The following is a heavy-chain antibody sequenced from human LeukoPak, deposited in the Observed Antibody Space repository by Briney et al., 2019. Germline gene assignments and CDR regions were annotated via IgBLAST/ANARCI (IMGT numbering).Heavy chain of an antibody. D-gene: IGHD3-22*01. J-gene: IGHJ4*02. CDR1: GFPFGDYG. CDR3: TRGDYYDSSGYYLLFDY. V-gene: IGHV3-49*04. Sequence: GGSLRLSCTASGFPFGDYGMSWVRQAPGEGLEWVGFIRSKPYGGTTEYAASVKGRFTISRDDSESIAYLQMNSLKTEDTDVYYCTRGDYYDSSGYYLLFDYWGEGTLVTVSS. CDR2: IRSKPYGGTT.